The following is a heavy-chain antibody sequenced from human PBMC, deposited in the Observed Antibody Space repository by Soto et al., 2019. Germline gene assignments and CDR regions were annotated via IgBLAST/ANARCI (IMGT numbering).Heavy chain of an antibody. D-gene: IGHD3-3*01. CDR2: IYHSGST. Sequence: PSETLSLTCTVSGGSISSYYWSWIRQPPGKGLEWIGYIYHSGSTNYNPSLKSRATISVDTSKNQFSLKLSSVTAADTAVYYCARASFFGVVVVWGQGTTVTVSS. J-gene: IGHJ6*02. CDR1: GGSISSYY. CDR3: ARASFFGVVVV. V-gene: IGHV4-59*01.